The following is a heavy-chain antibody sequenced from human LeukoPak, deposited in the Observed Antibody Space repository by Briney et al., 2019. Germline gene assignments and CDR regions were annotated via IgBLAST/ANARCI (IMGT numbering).Heavy chain of an antibody. CDR1: GGTFSSYA. CDR3: VSLRGSSSFFDY. Sequence: ASVKVSCKASGGTFSSYAISWVRQAPGQGLEWMGGIIPIFGTANYAQKFQGRVTITADESTSTAYMELSSLRSEDTAVYYCVSLRGSSSFFDYWGQGTLVTVSS. J-gene: IGHJ4*02. V-gene: IGHV1-69*13. D-gene: IGHD6-6*01. CDR2: IIPIFGTA.